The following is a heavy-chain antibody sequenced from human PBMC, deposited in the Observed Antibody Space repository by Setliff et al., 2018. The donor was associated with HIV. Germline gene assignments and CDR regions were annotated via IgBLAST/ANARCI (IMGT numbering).Heavy chain of an antibody. CDR2: IYTSGNT. V-gene: IGHV4-4*07. Sequence: LSLTCTVSGVSISNYYWSWIRQPAGKGLEWIGRIYTSGNTNYNPSLKSRVTMSVDTSKKRFSLKLTSVTAADTAVYYCAGHFYYSGSGIWAGLDSWGQGTLVTVSS. CDR1: GVSISNYY. CDR3: AGHFYYSGSGIWAGLDS. D-gene: IGHD3-10*01. J-gene: IGHJ4*02.